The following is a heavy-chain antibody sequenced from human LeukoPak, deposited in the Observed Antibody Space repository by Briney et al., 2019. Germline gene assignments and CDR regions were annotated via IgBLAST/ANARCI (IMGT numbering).Heavy chain of an antibody. CDR1: GFTFSSYS. V-gene: IGHV3-48*04. CDR3: AHGRRLDGSYWFDP. Sequence: PGGSLRLSCAASGFTFSSYSMNWVRQAPGKGLEWVSYISSSSSTIYYADSVKGRFTISRDNAKNSLYLQMNSLRAEDTAVYYCAHGRRLDGSYWFDPWGQGTLVTVSS. D-gene: IGHD3-22*01. J-gene: IGHJ5*02. CDR2: ISSSSSTI.